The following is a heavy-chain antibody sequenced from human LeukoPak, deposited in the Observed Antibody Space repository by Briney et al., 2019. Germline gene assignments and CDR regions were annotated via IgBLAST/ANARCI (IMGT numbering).Heavy chain of an antibody. CDR2: ISWNSGSI. CDR1: GFTFDDYA. V-gene: IGHV3-9*01. Sequence: GRSLRLSCAASGFTFDDYAMHWVRQAPGKGLEWVSGISWNSGSIGYADSVKGRFTISRDNAKNSLYLQMNSLRAEDTALYYCARATVSYYDSSGYSFDYWGQGTLVTVSS. D-gene: IGHD3-22*01. J-gene: IGHJ4*02. CDR3: ARATVSYYDSSGYSFDY.